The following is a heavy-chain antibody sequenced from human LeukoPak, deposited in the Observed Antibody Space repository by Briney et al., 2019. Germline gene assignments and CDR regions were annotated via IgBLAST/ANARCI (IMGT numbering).Heavy chain of an antibody. CDR1: GGSFSGYY. CDR2: IYYSGST. V-gene: IGHV4-59*01. CDR3: ARSVAEAGNAFDI. J-gene: IGHJ3*02. Sequence: PSETLSLTCAVYGGSFSGYYWSWIRQPPGKGLEWIGYIYYSGSTNYNPSLKSRVTISVDTSKNQFSLKLSSVTAADTAVYYCARSVAEAGNAFDIWGQGTMVTVSS. D-gene: IGHD6-13*01.